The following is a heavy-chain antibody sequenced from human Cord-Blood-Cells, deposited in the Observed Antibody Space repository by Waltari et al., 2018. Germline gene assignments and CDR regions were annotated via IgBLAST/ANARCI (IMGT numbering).Heavy chain of an antibody. J-gene: IGHJ6*02. CDR2: IYYSWST. CDR3: ASRMYYYYGMDV. CDR1: GGPISSSY. V-gene: IGHV4-59*01. Sequence: QVQLQESGPGLVKRSETLSLTCTVPGGPISSSYCSWIRESQGKGLEWIGYIYYSWSTNFNLSLKCRGTISVDTSKNLFSLMLSSVTAADTAVYYCASRMYYYYGMDVWGQGTTVTVSS.